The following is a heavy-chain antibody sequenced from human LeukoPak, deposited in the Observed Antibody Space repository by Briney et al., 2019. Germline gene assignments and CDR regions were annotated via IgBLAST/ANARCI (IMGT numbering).Heavy chain of an antibody. V-gene: IGHV3-74*01. J-gene: IGHJ4*02. CDR3: AKDRLMTTVTTDDY. CDR2: IKSDGSST. D-gene: IGHD4-11*01. CDR1: GFIFSDYW. Sequence: GGSLRLSCAASGFIFSDYWMHWVRQGPGKGLVWVSRIKSDGSSTSYADSVKGRFTISRDNSKNTLYLQMNSLRAEDTAVYYCAKDRLMTTVTTDDYWGQGTLVTVSS.